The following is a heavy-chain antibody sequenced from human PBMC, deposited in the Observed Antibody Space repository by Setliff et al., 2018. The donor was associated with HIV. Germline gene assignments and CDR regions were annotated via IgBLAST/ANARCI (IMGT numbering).Heavy chain of an antibody. CDR2: IYYSGNT. CDR1: GDFFSSDYY. D-gene: IGHD3-3*01. J-gene: IGHJ4*02. CDR3: TGDITEGFFLERASEY. V-gene: IGHV4-59*01. Sequence: SETLSLTCTVSGDFFSSDYYWSWIRQPPGKGLEWIGTIYYSGNTNYNPSLKSRVTISVDTSKNQFSLQLSSVTAADTAVYYCTGDITEGFFLERASEYWGQGSLVTVSS.